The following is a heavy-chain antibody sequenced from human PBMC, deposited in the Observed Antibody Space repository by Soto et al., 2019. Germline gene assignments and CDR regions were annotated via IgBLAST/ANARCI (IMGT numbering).Heavy chain of an antibody. Sequence: GGSLRLSCAASGFTFSSYWMSWVRQAPGKGLEWVANIKQDGSEKYYVDSVKGRFTISRDNAKNSLYLQMNSLRAEDTAVYYCARSTPFYDFWSGPARNYYMDVWGKGTTVTVSS. D-gene: IGHD3-3*01. CDR1: GFTFSSYW. J-gene: IGHJ6*03. CDR3: ARSTPFYDFWSGPARNYYMDV. V-gene: IGHV3-7*01. CDR2: IKQDGSEK.